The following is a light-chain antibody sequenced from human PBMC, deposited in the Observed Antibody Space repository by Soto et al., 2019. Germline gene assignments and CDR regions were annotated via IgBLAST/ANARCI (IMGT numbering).Light chain of an antibody. V-gene: IGLV2-14*03. CDR2: DVA. J-gene: IGLJ1*01. Sequence: QSALTQPASVSGSPGQSITISCTGTNSDIGAYNYVSWYQQHPGGAPKLLIYDVAYRPSGASNRFSGSKSGNTASLTISGLQAEDEDDYYCSSYTSINTVVVFGSGTKLTVL. CDR1: NSDIGAYNY. CDR3: SSYTSINTVVV.